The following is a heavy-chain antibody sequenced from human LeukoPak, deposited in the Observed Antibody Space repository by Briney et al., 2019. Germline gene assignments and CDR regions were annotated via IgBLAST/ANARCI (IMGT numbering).Heavy chain of an antibody. D-gene: IGHD6-13*01. Sequence: AGGSLRLSCAASGFTFSGSAMHWVRQASGKGLEWVGRIRSKANSYATAYAASVKGRFTISRDDSKNTAYLQMNSLKTEDTAVYYCTRQDSSHPYWGQGTLVTVSS. V-gene: IGHV3-73*01. J-gene: IGHJ4*02. CDR1: GFTFSGSA. CDR3: TRQDSSHPY. CDR2: IRSKANSYAT.